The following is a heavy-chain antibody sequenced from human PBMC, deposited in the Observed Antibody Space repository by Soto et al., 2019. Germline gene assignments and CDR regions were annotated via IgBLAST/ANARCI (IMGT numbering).Heavy chain of an antibody. CDR2: ISYDGSNK. Sequence: QVQLVESGGGVVQPGRSLRLSCAASGFTFSSYAMHWVRQAPGKGLEWVAVISYDGSNKYYADSVKGRFTISRDNSKNTLYLQMNSLRAEDTAVYYCANKKWGQGTLVTVSS. CDR1: GFTFSSYA. V-gene: IGHV3-30-3*01. J-gene: IGHJ4*02. CDR3: ANKK.